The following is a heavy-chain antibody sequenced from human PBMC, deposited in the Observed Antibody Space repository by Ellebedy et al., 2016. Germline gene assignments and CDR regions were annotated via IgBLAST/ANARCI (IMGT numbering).Heavy chain of an antibody. Sequence: GESLKISCKGSGYSFTSYWIGWVRQMPGKGLEWMGIIYPGDSDTRYSPSFQGQVTISADKSISTAYLQWSSLKASDTAMYYCARLYSGSYYYYYGMDVWGQGTTVTVS. CDR1: GYSFTSYW. CDR2: IYPGDSDT. CDR3: ARLYSGSYYYYYGMDV. D-gene: IGHD1-26*01. J-gene: IGHJ6*02. V-gene: IGHV5-51*01.